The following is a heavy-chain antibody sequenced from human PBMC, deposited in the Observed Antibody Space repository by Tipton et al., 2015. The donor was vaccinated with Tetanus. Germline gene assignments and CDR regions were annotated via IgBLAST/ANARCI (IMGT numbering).Heavy chain of an antibody. CDR3: ARVGILYDFWSGYPKYFDY. CDR1: DGSFSGYY. J-gene: IGHJ4*02. CDR2: INHSGST. D-gene: IGHD3-3*01. Sequence: GLVKPSETLSLTCAVYDGSFSGYYWSWIRQPPGKGLEWIGEINHSGSTNYNPSLKSRVTISVDTSKNQFSLKLSSVTAADTAVYYCARVGILYDFWSGYPKYFDYWGQGTLVTVSS. V-gene: IGHV4-34*01.